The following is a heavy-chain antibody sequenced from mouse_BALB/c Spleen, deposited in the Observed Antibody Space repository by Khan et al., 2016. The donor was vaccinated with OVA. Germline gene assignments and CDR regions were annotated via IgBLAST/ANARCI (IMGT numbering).Heavy chain of an antibody. CDR2: INSDGSAI. CDR1: GFTFRGFW. Sequence: EVELLETGGGLVQPGGSRGLSCEGSGFTFRGFWMCWVRQTPGSTLVWFVDINSDGSAINYAPSLKDRFTIFRDNDKSTLYLQMSNVRSHDAATYFCMRYGDYWYFDVLGAGTTVTVSS. V-gene: IGHV11-2*02. J-gene: IGHJ1*01. CDR3: MRYGDYWYFDV.